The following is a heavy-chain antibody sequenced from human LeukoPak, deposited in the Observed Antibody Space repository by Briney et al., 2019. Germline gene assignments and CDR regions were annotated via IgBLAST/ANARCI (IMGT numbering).Heavy chain of an antibody. CDR1: GFTFDDYA. Sequence: GGSLRLSCAASGFTFDDYAVHWVRQAPGKGLEWVSLISGDGGSTYYADSVKGRFTISRDNSKNSLYLQMNSLRTEDTALYYCAKGPPEYYYDSSGYYTIGMDYWGQGTLVTVSS. V-gene: IGHV3-43*02. CDR3: AKGPPEYYYDSSGYYTIGMDY. CDR2: ISGDGGST. J-gene: IGHJ4*02. D-gene: IGHD3-22*01.